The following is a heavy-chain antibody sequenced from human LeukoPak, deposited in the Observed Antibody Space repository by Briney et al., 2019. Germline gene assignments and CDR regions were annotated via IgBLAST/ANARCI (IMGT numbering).Heavy chain of an antibody. Sequence: GGSLRLSCAASRFTFSSYAMSWVRQAPGRRLEWVSTITASGGHTYYADSVKGRFTISRDNSKNTVYLQMDSLRAEDTAVYSCAKDSRRDCNTVTCYLFDYWGQGTLVTVSS. CDR2: ITASGGHT. CDR3: AKDSRRDCNTVTCYLFDY. V-gene: IGHV3-23*01. J-gene: IGHJ4*02. D-gene: IGHD2/OR15-2a*01. CDR1: RFTFSSYA.